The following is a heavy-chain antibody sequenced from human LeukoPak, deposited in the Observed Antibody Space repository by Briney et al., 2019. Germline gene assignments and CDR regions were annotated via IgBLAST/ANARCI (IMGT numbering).Heavy chain of an antibody. Sequence: SQTLSLTCTVSGRSLSSVSYYWGWIRQPAGKGLDWIGRIYTSGSTNYNPSLKSRVTISVDTSKNQFSLKLSSVTAADTAVYYCARDLHYYDSSGSLGAFDIWGQGTMVTVSS. CDR2: IYTSGST. CDR3: ARDLHYYDSSGSLGAFDI. CDR1: GRSLSSVSYY. V-gene: IGHV4-61*02. J-gene: IGHJ3*02. D-gene: IGHD3-22*01.